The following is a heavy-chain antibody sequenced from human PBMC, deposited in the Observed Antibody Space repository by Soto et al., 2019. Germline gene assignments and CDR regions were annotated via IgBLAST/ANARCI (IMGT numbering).Heavy chain of an antibody. D-gene: IGHD1-1*01. CDR2: VHISGHS. Sequence: QVHLQESGPGLVAPSGTLSLTCTLSGGSVRAPDWWNWVRQSPDKGLEWIAEVHISGHSNYNPSLKSRVSVSRDSSKDQFYLNVNSATAADTAIYYCARVRQGCSANNCYFDPWGQGIQVTIAA. CDR1: GGSVRAPDW. J-gene: IGHJ5*01. CDR3: ARVRQGCSANNCYFDP. V-gene: IGHV4-4*02.